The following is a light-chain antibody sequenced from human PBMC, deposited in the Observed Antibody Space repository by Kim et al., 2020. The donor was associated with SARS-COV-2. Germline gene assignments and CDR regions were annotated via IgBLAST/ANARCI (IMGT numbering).Light chain of an antibody. V-gene: IGLV1-47*01. CDR1: SSNIGSNY. Sequence: VLTQPPSASGTPGQRVTISCSGSSSNIGSNYVYWYQQLPGTAPKLLIYRNNQRPSGVPDRFSGSKSGTSASLAISGLRSEAEADYYCAAWDDSLSGEVFGGGTKVTVL. CDR2: RNN. CDR3: AAWDDSLSGEV. J-gene: IGLJ3*02.